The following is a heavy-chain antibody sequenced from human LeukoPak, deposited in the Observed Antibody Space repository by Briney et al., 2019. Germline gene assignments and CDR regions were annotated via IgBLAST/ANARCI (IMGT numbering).Heavy chain of an antibody. CDR3: ARHYSNYAYYYYMDV. V-gene: IGHV4-38-2*01. D-gene: IGHD4-11*01. CDR1: GFSISSGYH. J-gene: IGHJ6*03. CDR2: IFHSGSS. Sequence: SETLSLXCAVSGFSISSGYHWGWIRQPPGKGLEWIGSIFHSGSSYYNPSLKSRVTMSIDTSKNQFSLKLSSVTAADTAVYYCARHYSNYAYYYYMDVWGKRTTVTVSS.